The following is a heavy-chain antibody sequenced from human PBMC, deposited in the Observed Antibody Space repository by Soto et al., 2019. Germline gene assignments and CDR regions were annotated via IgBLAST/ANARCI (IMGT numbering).Heavy chain of an antibody. CDR1: AGSISSGGYY. J-gene: IGHJ6*02. CDR2: IYYSGST. V-gene: IGHV4-31*02. D-gene: IGHD2-2*01. CDR3: ARVSDATYGMDV. Sequence: SLSLTWPVSAGSISSGGYYWSWIRQHPGKGLEWFGYIYYSGSTYYNPSLKTRVTISVETSKNQCSLKLRSVTAADTAVYYCARVSDATYGMDVWGQGTTVTVSS.